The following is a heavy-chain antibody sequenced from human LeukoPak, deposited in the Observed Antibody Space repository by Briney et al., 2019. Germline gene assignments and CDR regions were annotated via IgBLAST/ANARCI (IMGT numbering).Heavy chain of an antibody. CDR1: GFTFSDFY. CDR2: ITSAGRAI. J-gene: IGHJ4*02. V-gene: IGHV3-11*01. Sequence: PGGSQSLSCAASGFTFSDFYMSWIRQAPGKGLEWVSYITSAGRAIYYADSVQGRFTISRDNARNSLYLQMNGLRAEDTAVYYCASDIVATSSDLWGQGTLVTVSS. CDR3: ASDIVATSSDL. D-gene: IGHD5-12*01.